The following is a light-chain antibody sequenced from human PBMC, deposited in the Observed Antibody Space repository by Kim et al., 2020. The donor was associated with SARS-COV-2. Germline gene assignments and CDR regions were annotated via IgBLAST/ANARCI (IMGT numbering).Light chain of an antibody. CDR3: SSYTSSSTVV. Sequence: GQSITISFTGTSSDVGCYNYVSWYQQHPGKAPKLMIYDVSNRPSGVSNRFSGSKSGNTASLTISGLQAEDEADYYCSSYTSSSTVVFGGGTQLTVL. CDR2: DVS. CDR1: SSDVGCYNY. J-gene: IGLJ2*01. V-gene: IGLV2-14*03.